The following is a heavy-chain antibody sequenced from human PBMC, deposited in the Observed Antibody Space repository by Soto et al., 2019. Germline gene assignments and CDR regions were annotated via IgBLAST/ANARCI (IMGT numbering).Heavy chain of an antibody. D-gene: IGHD6-13*01. J-gene: IGHJ5*01. CDR3: ARERAIAATGIFYS. CDR2: TSFDGKNK. Sequence: QVQLVESGGGVVQPGGSLRLSCAASGFTFSNFAMHWVRQAPGKGLEWVAATSFDGKNKDYADSVKGRFTISRDNSKKTLFLQMNSVRPEDTAVYYCARERAIAATGIFYSWGQGTLVTVSS. CDR1: GFTFSNFA. V-gene: IGHV3-30*04.